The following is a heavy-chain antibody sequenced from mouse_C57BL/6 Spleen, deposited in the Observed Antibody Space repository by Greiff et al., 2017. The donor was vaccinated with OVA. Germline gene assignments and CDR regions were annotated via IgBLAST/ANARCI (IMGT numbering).Heavy chain of an antibody. V-gene: IGHV1-82*01. CDR1: GYAFSSSW. J-gene: IGHJ1*03. Sequence: QVQLQQSGPELVKPGASVKISCKASGYAFSSSWMNWVKQRPGKGLEWIGRIYPGDGDTNYNGKFKGKATLTADKSSSTAYMQLSSLTSEDSAVCFCARSGTEWYFDVWGTGTTVTVSS. CDR2: IYPGDGDT. CDR3: ARSGTEWYFDV. D-gene: IGHD3-3*01.